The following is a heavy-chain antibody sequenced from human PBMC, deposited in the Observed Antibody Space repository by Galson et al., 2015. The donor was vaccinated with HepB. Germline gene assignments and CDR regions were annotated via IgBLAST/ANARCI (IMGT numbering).Heavy chain of an antibody. J-gene: IGHJ4*02. Sequence: SLRLSCAASGFTFSNYGMHWVRQAPGKGLEWVAVTWYDGSNKYYADSVKGRFTISRDNAKNTLYLQLSSLRAEDTAVYYCAREGMTAVTNFDLWGKGTLVTVSS. V-gene: IGHV3-33*01. CDR3: AREGMTAVTNFDL. D-gene: IGHD4-17*01. CDR2: TWYDGSNK. CDR1: GFTFSNYG.